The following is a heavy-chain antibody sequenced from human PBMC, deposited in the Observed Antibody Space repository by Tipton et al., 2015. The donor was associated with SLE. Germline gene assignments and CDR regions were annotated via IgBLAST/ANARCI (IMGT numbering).Heavy chain of an antibody. D-gene: IGHD1-26*01. J-gene: IGHJ6*02. V-gene: IGHV3-30*02. CDR1: GFTFSSYG. CDR3: AKIIYSGRRGGYYYFVRVA. Sequence: SLRLSCAASGFTFSSYGMHWVRQAPGKGLEWVAFIRYDGSNKYYADSVKGRFTISRDNSKNTLYLQMNSLRAEDTAVYYCAKIIYSGRRGGYYYFVRVAWAQGPAVPFSS. CDR2: IRYDGSNK.